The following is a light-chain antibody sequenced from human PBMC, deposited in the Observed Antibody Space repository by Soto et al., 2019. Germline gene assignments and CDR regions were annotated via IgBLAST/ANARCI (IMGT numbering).Light chain of an antibody. V-gene: IGKV3D-20*01. CDR1: QSVSSTY. J-gene: IGKJ4*01. Sequence: EIVLTQSPATLSLSPGERATLSCAASQSVSSTYLGWYQQKPGLAPRLLIYDVSNRFTGIPDRFSGSGSGTDFTLTISRLEPEDSAVDYCQQYGTSHTFGGGTKVEIK. CDR3: QQYGTSHT. CDR2: DVS.